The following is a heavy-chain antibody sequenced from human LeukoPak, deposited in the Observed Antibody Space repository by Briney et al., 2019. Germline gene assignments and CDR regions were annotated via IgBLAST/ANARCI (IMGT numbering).Heavy chain of an antibody. V-gene: IGHV3-53*01. CDR1: GFTVSSNY. CDR2: IYSGGST. Sequence: PGGSLRLSCAASGFTVSSNYMSWVRQAPGKGLEWVSVIYSGGSTYYADSVKGRFTISRDNSKNTLYLQMNSLRAEDTAVYYCARDGHDFWSGPNWFDPWGQGTLVTVSS. J-gene: IGHJ5*02. CDR3: ARDGHDFWSGPNWFDP. D-gene: IGHD3-3*01.